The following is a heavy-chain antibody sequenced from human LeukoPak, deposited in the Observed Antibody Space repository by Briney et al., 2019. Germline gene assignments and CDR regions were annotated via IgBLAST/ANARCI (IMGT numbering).Heavy chain of an antibody. CDR2: ISYDGSNK. J-gene: IGHJ4*02. CDR1: GFTFSSYA. CDR3: AREVIAVAGSFDY. Sequence: GRSLRLSCAASGFTFSSYAMHWVRQAPGKGLEWVAVISYDGSNKYYADSVKGRFTISRDNSKSTLYLQMNSLRAEDTTVYYCAREVIAVAGSFDYWGQGTLVTVSS. V-gene: IGHV3-30*04. D-gene: IGHD6-19*01.